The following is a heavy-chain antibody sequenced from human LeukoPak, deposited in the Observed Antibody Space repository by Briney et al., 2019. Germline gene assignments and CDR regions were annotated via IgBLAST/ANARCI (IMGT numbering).Heavy chain of an antibody. CDR2: IWSDATEK. D-gene: IGHD2-8*01. CDR1: GFTYSHYG. CDR3: AKDAQRGFDYTNSLAY. Sequence: GGSLKVSCAASGFTYSHYGVRWVRQAPGKGLEWVGGIWSDATEKYYGAAVQCPVNLSRDNSRNTLYLQMNSLRAEDTAVYYCAKDAQRGFDYTNSLAYWGQARPATVSS. J-gene: IGHJ4*02. V-gene: IGHV3-33*06.